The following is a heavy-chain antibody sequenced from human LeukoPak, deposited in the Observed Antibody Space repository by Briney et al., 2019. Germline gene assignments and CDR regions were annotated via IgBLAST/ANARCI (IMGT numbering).Heavy chain of an antibody. CDR2: ISAYNGNT. CDR1: GYTFTSYG. V-gene: IGHV1-18*01. Sequence: ASVKVSCKASGYTFTSYGISWVRQAPGQGLEWMGWISAYNGNTNYAQKLQGRVTMTTGTSTSTAYMELRSLRSDDTAVYYCARAVPGVSRYYYYYMDVWGKGTTVTVSS. CDR3: ARAVPGVSRYYYYYMDV. D-gene: IGHD2-2*01. J-gene: IGHJ6*03.